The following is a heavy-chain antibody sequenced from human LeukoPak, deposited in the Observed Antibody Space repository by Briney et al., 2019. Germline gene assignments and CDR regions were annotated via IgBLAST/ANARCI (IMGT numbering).Heavy chain of an antibody. V-gene: IGHV4-34*01. J-gene: IGHJ4*02. CDR2: INHSGST. CDR1: GGSFSGCY. D-gene: IGHD3-3*01. CDR3: ARGEWGYY. Sequence: SETLSLTCAVYGGSFSGCYWSWIRQPPGKGLEWIGEINHSGSTNYNPSLKSRVTISVDTSKNQFSLKLSSVTAADTAVYYCARGEWGYYWGQGTLVTVSS.